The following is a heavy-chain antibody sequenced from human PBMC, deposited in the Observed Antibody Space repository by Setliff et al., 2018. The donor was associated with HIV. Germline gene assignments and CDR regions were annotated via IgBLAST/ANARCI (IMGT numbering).Heavy chain of an antibody. CDR1: GYTFISYG. CDR2: ISPETGNT. D-gene: IGHD3-16*01. CDR3: AKDKSYHDYIWGSSVLAY. J-gene: IGHJ4*02. Sequence: ASVKVSCKTSGYTFISYGINWVRQAPGQGLEWMGWISPETGNTNYAQRLQGRVTMTTDTSTSTAYMELRSLRSDDTAVYYCAKDKSYHDYIWGSSVLAYWGQGTLVTVSS. V-gene: IGHV1-18*01.